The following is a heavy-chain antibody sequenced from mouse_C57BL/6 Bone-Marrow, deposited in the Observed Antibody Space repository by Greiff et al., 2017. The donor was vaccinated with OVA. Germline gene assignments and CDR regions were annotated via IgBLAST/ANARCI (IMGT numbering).Heavy chain of an antibody. CDR1: GFTFSSYG. J-gene: IGHJ3*01. Sequence: EVMLVESGGDLVKPGGSLKLSCAASGFTFSSYGMSWVRQTPDKRLEWVATISSGGSYTYYPDSVKGRFTISRDNAKNTLYLQMSSLKSEDTAMYYCARLQDYYSNSWFAYWGQGTLVTVSA. V-gene: IGHV5-6*01. D-gene: IGHD2-5*01. CDR3: ARLQDYYSNSWFAY. CDR2: ISSGGSYT.